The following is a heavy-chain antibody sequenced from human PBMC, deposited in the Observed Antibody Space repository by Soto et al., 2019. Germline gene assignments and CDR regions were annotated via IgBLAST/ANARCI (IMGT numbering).Heavy chain of an antibody. V-gene: IGHV3-30*18. CDR2: ISYDGSNT. CDR1: GFTFSSYG. CDR3: AKDRRSIVVVPAAYY. J-gene: IGHJ4*02. D-gene: IGHD2-2*01. Sequence: QVQLVESGGGVVQPGRSLRLSCAASGFTFSSYGMHWVRQAPGKGLEWVAVISYDGSNTYYSDSVKGRFTISRDNSKNTLYLQMNSRRAEDTAVYYCAKDRRSIVVVPAAYYWGQGTLVTVSS.